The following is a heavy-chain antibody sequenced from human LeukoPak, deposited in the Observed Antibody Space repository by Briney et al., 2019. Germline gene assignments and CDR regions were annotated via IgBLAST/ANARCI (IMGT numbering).Heavy chain of an antibody. D-gene: IGHD2-2*01. CDR2: INPNSGGT. CDR1: GYTFTGYY. V-gene: IGHV1-2*02. J-gene: IGHJ5*02. CDR3: ARDQPPLYCSSTSCYNWFDP. Sequence: ASVKVSCKASGYTFTGYYMHWVRQAPGQGLEWMGWINPNSGGTNYAQKFQGRVTMTRDTSISTAYMELSRLRSDDTAVYYCARDQPPLYCSSTSCYNWFDPWGQGTLVTVSS.